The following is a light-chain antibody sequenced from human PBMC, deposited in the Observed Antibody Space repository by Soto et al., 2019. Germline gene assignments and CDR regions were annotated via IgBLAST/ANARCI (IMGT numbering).Light chain of an antibody. CDR3: SSYTSSSTYV. CDR1: ISDVGGYNS. Sequence: QSVLTQPASVSGSPGQSITISCTGTISDVGGYNSVSWYPQHPGKAPKPMIFDVSNRPSGVSNRCSGSKSGYTASLTISGLQAEDEADYYCSSYTSSSTYVFGTGTKVTVL. J-gene: IGLJ1*01. CDR2: DVS. V-gene: IGLV2-14*03.